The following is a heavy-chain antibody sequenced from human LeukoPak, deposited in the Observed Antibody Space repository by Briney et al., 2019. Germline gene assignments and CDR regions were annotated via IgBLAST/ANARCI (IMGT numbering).Heavy chain of an antibody. CDR3: AKGTVAGLYYYYGMDV. V-gene: IGHV3-30-3*01. J-gene: IGHJ6*02. Sequence: PGRSLRLSCAASGFTFRSCAMHWVRQAPGKGLEWVAVVSSDGSIKFYPDSVKGRFTVSRDNSKNTLYLQMNSLRAEDTAVYYCAKGTVAGLYYYYGMDVWGQGTTVTVSS. CDR2: VSSDGSIK. CDR1: GFTFRSCA. D-gene: IGHD6-19*01.